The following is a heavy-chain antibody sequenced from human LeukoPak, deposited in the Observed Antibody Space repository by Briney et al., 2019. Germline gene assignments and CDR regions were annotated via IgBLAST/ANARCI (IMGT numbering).Heavy chain of an antibody. Sequence: ASVKVSCKASGYTFTSYYMHWMRQAPGQGLEWMGIINPSGGSTSYAQKFQGRVTMTRDTSTSTVYMELSSLRSEDTAVYYCARSIPTVMTTDYWGQGTLVTVSS. J-gene: IGHJ4*02. V-gene: IGHV1-46*01. D-gene: IGHD2-21*01. CDR1: GYTFTSYY. CDR3: ARSIPTVMTTDY. CDR2: INPSGGST.